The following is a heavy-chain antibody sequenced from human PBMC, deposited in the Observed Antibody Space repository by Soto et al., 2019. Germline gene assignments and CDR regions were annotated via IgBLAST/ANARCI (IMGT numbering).Heavy chain of an antibody. CDR3: GRDRTQFSSSCWGWCDP. Sequence: QVQLVQSGAEVKKPGASVKVSCKASGYTFTSYDGNWVRQAPGQGLEWMGWMSPNNGDTGYSQKFQGRVTMTRNNSISTAHMELTSLESEDTAVYDWGRDRTQFSSSCWGWCDPLGQGTLVTVSS. V-gene: IGHV1-8*01. CDR2: MSPNNGDT. D-gene: IGHD2-2*01. J-gene: IGHJ5*02. CDR1: GYTFTSYD.